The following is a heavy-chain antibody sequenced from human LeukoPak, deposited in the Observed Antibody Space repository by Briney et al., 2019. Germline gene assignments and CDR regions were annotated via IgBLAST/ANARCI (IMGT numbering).Heavy chain of an antibody. CDR2: ISDDSNYI. CDR3: ANHLACGSTSCPSFDY. CDR1: GFTFSDYS. D-gene: IGHD2-2*01. J-gene: IGHJ4*02. V-gene: IGHV3-21*01. Sequence: PGGSLRLSCAASGFTFSDYSMNWVRQAPGKGLEWVLSISDDSNYIYYADSVKGRFTISRDNAKNSLYLQMNSLRAEDTAVYYCANHLACGSTSCPSFDYWGQGTLVTVSS.